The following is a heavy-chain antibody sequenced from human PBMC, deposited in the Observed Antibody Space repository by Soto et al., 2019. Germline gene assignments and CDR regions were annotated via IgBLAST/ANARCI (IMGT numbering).Heavy chain of an antibody. J-gene: IGHJ6*02. V-gene: IGHV5-10-1*01. CDR2: IDPSDSYT. CDR3: ASCSGGSCPNYYYYGMDV. CDR1: GYSFISYW. Sequence: PGESLKISCKGSGYSFISYWISWVRQMPGKGLEWMGRIDPSDSYTNYSPSFQGHVTISADKSISTAYLQWSSLKASDTAMYYCASCSGGSCPNYYYYGMDVWGQGTTVTDSS. D-gene: IGHD2-15*01.